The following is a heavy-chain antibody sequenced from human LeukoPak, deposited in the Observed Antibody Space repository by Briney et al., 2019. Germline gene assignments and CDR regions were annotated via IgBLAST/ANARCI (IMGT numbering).Heavy chain of an antibody. CDR1: GFTFSSYG. CDR3: AKLDGDFSFDY. J-gene: IGHJ4*02. V-gene: IGHV3-30*18. D-gene: IGHD4-17*01. CDR2: ISYDGSNK. Sequence: PGGSLRLSCAASGFTFSSYGMHWVRQAPGKGLEWVAVISYDGSNKYYADSVKGRFTISRDNSKNTPYLQMNSLRAEDTAVYYCAKLDGDFSFDYWGQGTLVTVSS.